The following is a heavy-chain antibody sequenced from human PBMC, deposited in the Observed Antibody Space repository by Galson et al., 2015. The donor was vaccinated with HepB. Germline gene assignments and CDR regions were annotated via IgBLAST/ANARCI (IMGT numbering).Heavy chain of an antibody. J-gene: IGHJ4*02. D-gene: IGHD4-17*01. CDR2: ISASGTYT. Sequence: SLRLSCAASGFTFSDYYMTWIRQTPGKGLGWLSYISASGTYTNYADSVKGRFTISRDNAKNSLYLQMNSLRAEDTAVFYCARVAASDYGDHAHFDYWGQGTLVTVSS. V-gene: IGHV3-11*06. CDR1: GFTFSDYY. CDR3: ARVAASDYGDHAHFDY.